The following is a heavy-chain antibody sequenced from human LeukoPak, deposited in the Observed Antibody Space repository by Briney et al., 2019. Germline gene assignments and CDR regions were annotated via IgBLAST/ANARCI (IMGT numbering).Heavy chain of an antibody. V-gene: IGHV3-30*02. D-gene: IGHD3-22*01. CDR1: GFTFSNYG. Sequence: PGGSLRLSCAASGFTFSNYGMHWVRQAPGKGLEWAAFIQYDGNNQYYPDSVKGRFTISRDNSKNTLYLQMDSLTPEDTAMYFCAKDGNNYYDSRGYWGSIDYWGQGTLVTVSS. J-gene: IGHJ4*02. CDR2: IQYDGNNQ. CDR3: AKDGNNYYDSRGYWGSIDY.